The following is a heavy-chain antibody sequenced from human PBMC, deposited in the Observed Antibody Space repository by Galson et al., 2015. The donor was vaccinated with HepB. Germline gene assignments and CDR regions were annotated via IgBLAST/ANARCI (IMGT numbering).Heavy chain of an antibody. V-gene: IGHV3-23*01. Sequence: SPRLSCAASGFTFSSYAMNWVRQAPGKGLEWVSTISGSGGATYYAESVKGRFTIPRDNSKNTLYLQMNSLRAEDTALYYCAKDLFSGSNSCPLGYWGQGTLVTVSS. CDR2: ISGSGGAT. J-gene: IGHJ4*02. CDR3: AKDLFSGSNSCPLGY. CDR1: GFTFSSYA. D-gene: IGHD2-2*01.